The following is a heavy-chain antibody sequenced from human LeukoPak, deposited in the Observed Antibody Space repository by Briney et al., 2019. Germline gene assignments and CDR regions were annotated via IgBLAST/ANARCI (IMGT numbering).Heavy chain of an antibody. CDR2: ISYDGGNK. V-gene: IGHV3-30*03. CDR1: AFSFSSYG. D-gene: IGHD3-10*01. J-gene: IGHJ5*02. Sequence: GRSLRLSCAAAAFSFSSYGMHWVRQAPGKGLEWVAVISYDGGNKYYADSVKGRFTISRDNSKNTLYLQMNSLRAEDTAVYYCARVGAAYGSGSSNWFDPWGQGTLVTVSS. CDR3: ARVGAAYGSGSSNWFDP.